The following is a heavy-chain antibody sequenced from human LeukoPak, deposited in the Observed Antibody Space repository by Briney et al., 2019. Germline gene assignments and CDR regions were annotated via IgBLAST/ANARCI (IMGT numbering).Heavy chain of an antibody. D-gene: IGHD3-22*01. J-gene: IGHJ4*02. CDR2: IYYSGST. V-gene: IGHV4-31*03. Sequence: SQTLSLTCTVSGGSISSGGYYWSWIRQHPGKGLEWIGYIYYSGSTYYNPSLKSRVTISVDTSKNQFSLKLSSVTAADTAVYYCARGHYFDSSLGFAYWGQGTLVTVSS. CDR1: GGSISSGGYY. CDR3: ARGHYFDSSLGFAY.